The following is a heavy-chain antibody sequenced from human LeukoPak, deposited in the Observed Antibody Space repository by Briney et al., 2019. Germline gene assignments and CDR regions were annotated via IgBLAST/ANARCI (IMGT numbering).Heavy chain of an antibody. D-gene: IGHD7-27*01. J-gene: IGHJ4*02. Sequence: GGSLRLSFAASGFTLSNSWMFWVRQAPGKGLVWVSAINNDGSRTSYTDSVKGRFTISRDGAKNTPFLQMNSLRAEDTAVYYCARGGLPGGFDYWGQGTLVTVSS. CDR2: INNDGSRT. CDR1: GFTLSNSW. V-gene: IGHV3-74*01. CDR3: ARGGLPGGFDY.